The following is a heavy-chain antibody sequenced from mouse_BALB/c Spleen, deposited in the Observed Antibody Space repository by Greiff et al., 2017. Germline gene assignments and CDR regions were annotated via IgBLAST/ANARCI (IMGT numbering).Heavy chain of an antibody. CDR2: INPSSGYT. CDR1: GYTFTSYT. D-gene: IGHD2-14*01. Sequence: QVQLQQSAAELARPGASVKMSCKASGYTFTSYTMHWVKQRPGQGLEWIGYINPSSGYTEYNQKFKDKTTLTADKSSSTAYMQLSSLTSEDSAVYYCARSRGYRYDGGYSMDYWGQGTSVTVSS. CDR3: ARSRGYRYDGGYSMDY. V-gene: IGHV1-4*02. J-gene: IGHJ4*01.